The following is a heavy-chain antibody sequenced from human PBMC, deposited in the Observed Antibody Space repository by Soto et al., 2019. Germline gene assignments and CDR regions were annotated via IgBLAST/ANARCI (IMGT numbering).Heavy chain of an antibody. CDR1: GFTFSSYA. CDR3: AWWGSRQLGPDFDY. CDR2: ISYDGSTK. V-gene: IGHV3-30-3*01. Sequence: QVHLVESGGGVVQPGRSLRLSCVASGFTFSSYAIHWVRQAPGKGLEWVAVISYDGSTKYYADSVKGRFTISRDDSKNTLYLEMNSLRVGDTAEYYCAWWGSRQLGPDFDYWGQGTLVTVSS. D-gene: IGHD3-16*01. J-gene: IGHJ4*02.